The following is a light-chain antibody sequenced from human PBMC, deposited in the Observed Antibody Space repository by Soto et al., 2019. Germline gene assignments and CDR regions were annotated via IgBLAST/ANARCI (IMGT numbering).Light chain of an antibody. CDR1: QSINAH. Sequence: EVVMTQSPATLSVSPGERVTLSCRASQSINAHLAWYQQKPGQAPRLLIHGASTRATGIPARFSGSGFGTEVFLTISSLQSEDFAVYYCQQYNTWLWTFGQGTKVEIQ. J-gene: IGKJ1*01. CDR3: QQYNTWLWT. CDR2: GAS. V-gene: IGKV3-15*01.